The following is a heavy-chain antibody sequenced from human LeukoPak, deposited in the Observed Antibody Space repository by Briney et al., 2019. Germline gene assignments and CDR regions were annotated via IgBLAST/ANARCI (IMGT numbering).Heavy chain of an antibody. CDR2: IIPIFGTA. J-gene: IGHJ6*04. CDR3: ARGTRPYYYYGMDV. Sequence: SVKVSCKASGGTFSSYAISWVRQAPGQGLEWMGGIIPIFGTANYARKFQGRVTITADKSTSTAYMELSSLRSEDTAVYYCARGTRPYYYYGMDVWGKGTTVTVSS. CDR1: GGTFSSYA. D-gene: IGHD1-1*01. V-gene: IGHV1-69*06.